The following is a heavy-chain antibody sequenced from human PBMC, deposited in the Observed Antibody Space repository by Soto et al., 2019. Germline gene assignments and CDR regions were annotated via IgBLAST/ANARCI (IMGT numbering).Heavy chain of an antibody. CDR2: MNPDSGDT. Sequence: ASVKVSCKASGYTFTNYDINWVRQATGQGLEWMGWMNPDSGDTRYAQEFQGRVTMTRDTSISTAYMDLSSLRSEDTAVYYCARGRRDYYDSGDWVPLAYWGQGTLVTVSS. J-gene: IGHJ4*02. V-gene: IGHV1-8*01. CDR3: ARGRRDYYDSGDWVPLAY. CDR1: GYTFTNYD. D-gene: IGHD3-22*01.